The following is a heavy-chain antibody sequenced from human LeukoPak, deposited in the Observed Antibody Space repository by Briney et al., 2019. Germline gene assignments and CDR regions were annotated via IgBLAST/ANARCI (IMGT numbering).Heavy chain of an antibody. CDR2: ISYDGSNK. V-gene: IGHV3-30*03. D-gene: IGHD2-21*02. CDR3: ARGFVVVTAIPYY. J-gene: IGHJ4*02. CDR1: GFTFSTYG. Sequence: PGRSLRLSCAASGFTFSTYGMHWVRQAPGKGLEWVAVISYDGSNKYYADSVKGRFTISRDNSKNTLYLQMNSLTAEDTAVYYCARGFVVVTAIPYYWGQGTLVTVSS.